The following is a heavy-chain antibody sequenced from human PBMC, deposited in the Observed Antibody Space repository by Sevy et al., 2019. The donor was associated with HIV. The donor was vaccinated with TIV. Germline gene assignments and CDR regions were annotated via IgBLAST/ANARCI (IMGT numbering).Heavy chain of an antibody. D-gene: IGHD6-13*01. CDR2: INPNSGGT. CDR3: VRGAAAGLPGWFDP. CDR1: GYTFAVYF. J-gene: IGHJ5*02. Sequence: ASVKVSCKASGYTFAVYFMHWVRQAPGQGLEWMGRINPNSGGTSYAQKFQGRVTMTRDTSSTTAYMELSSLRSDDTAVYYCVRGAAAGLPGWFDPWGQGTLVTVSS. V-gene: IGHV1-2*06.